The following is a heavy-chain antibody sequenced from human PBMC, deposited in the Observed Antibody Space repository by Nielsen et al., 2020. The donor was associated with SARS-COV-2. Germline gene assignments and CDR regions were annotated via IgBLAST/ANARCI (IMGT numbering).Heavy chain of an antibody. D-gene: IGHD6-19*01. J-gene: IGHJ5*02. CDR1: GGSISSGGYY. CDR2: IYYSGST. CDR3: ARDQSFRGWDGDNWFDP. Sequence: SETLSLTCTVSGGSISSGGYYWSWIRQHPGKGLEWIGYIYYSGSTYYNPSLKSRVTISVDTSKNQFSLKLSSVTAADTAVYYCARDQSFRGWDGDNWFDPWGQGTLVTVSS. V-gene: IGHV4-31*03.